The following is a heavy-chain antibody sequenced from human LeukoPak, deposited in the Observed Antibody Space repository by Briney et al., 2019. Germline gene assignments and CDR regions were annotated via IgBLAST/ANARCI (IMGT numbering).Heavy chain of an antibody. CDR2: IRYDESNK. D-gene: IGHD5-18*01. Sequence: PGGSLRLSCAASGFTFSSYGMHWVRQAPGKGLEWVAFIRYDESNKYYADSVKGRFTISRDNSKNTLYLQMNSLRAEDTAVYYCNPMVTIDYWGRGTLVTVSS. V-gene: IGHV3-30*02. CDR1: GFTFSSYG. J-gene: IGHJ4*02. CDR3: NPMVTIDY.